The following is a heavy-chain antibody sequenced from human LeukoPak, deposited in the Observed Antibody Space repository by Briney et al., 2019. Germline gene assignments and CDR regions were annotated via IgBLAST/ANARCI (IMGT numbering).Heavy chain of an antibody. D-gene: IGHD5-18*01. CDR3: ASSQRGSKQLWLRDY. CDR2: INHSGST. V-gene: IGHV4-34*01. J-gene: IGHJ4*02. CDR1: GGSFSGYY. Sequence: PSETLSLTCAVYGGSFSGYYWSWIRQPPGKGLEWIGEINHSGSTNYNPSLKSRVTISVDTSKNQFSLKLSSVTAADTAVYYCASSQRGSKQLWLRDYWGQGTLVTVSS.